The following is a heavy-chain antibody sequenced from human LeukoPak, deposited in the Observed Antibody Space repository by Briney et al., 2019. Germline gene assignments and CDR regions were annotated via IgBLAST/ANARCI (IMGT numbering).Heavy chain of an antibody. D-gene: IGHD3-10*01. CDR1: GYTLTELS. J-gene: IGHJ4*02. V-gene: IGHV1-24*01. Sequence: ASVKVSCKVSGYTLTELSMHWVRQAPGKGLEWMGGFDPEDGETIYAQKFQGRVTMTEDTSTDTAYMELSSLRSEDTAVYYCATHYYGSGSYYKREGYFDYWGQGTLVTVSS. CDR2: FDPEDGET. CDR3: ATHYYGSGSYYKREGYFDY.